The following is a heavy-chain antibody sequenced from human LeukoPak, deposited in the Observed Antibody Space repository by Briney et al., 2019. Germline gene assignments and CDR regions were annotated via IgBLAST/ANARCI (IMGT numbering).Heavy chain of an antibody. Sequence: SETLSLTCTVYGGSFSSYYWSWIRQPPGKGREWIGEINHSGSTNYNPSLKSRVTISVDTSKTQFSLKLSSVTAGDTAVYYCARGGTWRLQNDYWGQGTLVTVSS. CDR3: ARGGTWRLQNDY. CDR1: GGSFSSYY. D-gene: IGHD5-24*01. V-gene: IGHV4-34*01. CDR2: INHSGST. J-gene: IGHJ4*02.